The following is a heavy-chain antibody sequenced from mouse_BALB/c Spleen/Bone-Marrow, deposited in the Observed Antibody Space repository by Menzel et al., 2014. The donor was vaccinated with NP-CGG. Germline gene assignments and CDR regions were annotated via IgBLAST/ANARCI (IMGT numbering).Heavy chain of an antibody. CDR2: ISTYYGDA. CDR3: ARDYDCGFAY. J-gene: IGHJ3*01. D-gene: IGHD2-4*01. V-gene: IGHV1S137*01. CDR1: GYTFTDYA. Sequence: QVQLKQSGAELVRPGVSVKISCKGSGYTFTDYAMHWVKQSHAKSLEWIGVISTYYGDASYNQKFKGKATMTVDKSSSTAYMELARLTSEDSAIYYCARDYDCGFAYWGQGTLVTVSA.